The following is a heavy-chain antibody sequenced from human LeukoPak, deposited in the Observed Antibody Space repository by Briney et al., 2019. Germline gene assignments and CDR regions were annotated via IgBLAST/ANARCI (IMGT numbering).Heavy chain of an antibody. CDR2: ISDSGGST. CDR1: GFTFSSYA. D-gene: IGHD5/OR15-5a*01. J-gene: IGHJ4*02. Sequence: PGGSLRLSCAASGFTFSSYAMSWVRQAPGKGLEWVSSISDSGGSTYYADSVKGRFTISRDTSKSTLFLQMNSLRGEDTAVYYCARRMSTFDYWGQGTLVIVTS. V-gene: IGHV3-23*01. CDR3: ARRMSTFDY.